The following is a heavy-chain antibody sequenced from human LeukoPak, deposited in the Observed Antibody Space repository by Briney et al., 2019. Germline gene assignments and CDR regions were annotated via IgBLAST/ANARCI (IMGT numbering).Heavy chain of an antibody. Sequence: GGSLRLSCAASGFTFSSYTMNWVRQAPGKGLEWVSSISGDSAHIFYADSVQGRFIISRDDATKSLYLQMSGLTAEDTAVYYCARVRGYSRDFWGQGTLVTVSS. D-gene: IGHD5-12*01. J-gene: IGHJ4*02. CDR2: ISGDSAHI. V-gene: IGHV3-21*01. CDR3: ARVRGYSRDF. CDR1: GFTFSSYT.